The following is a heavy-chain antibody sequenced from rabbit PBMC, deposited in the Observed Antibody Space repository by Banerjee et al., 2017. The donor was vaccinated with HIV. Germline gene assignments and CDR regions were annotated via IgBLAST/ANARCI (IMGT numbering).Heavy chain of an antibody. Sequence: QQQLEESGGGLVKPEGSLTLTCKASGNDFSAYAISWVRQAPGKGLELIACIDTSSGVTYYASWAKGRFTISKTSSTTVTLQMTSLTAADTATYFCARDTGGSAGLLWLWGPGTLVTVS. CDR2: IDTSSGVT. V-gene: IGHV1S45*01. D-gene: IGHD7-1*01. J-gene: IGHJ4*01. CDR3: ARDTGGSAGLLWL. CDR1: GNDFSAYA.